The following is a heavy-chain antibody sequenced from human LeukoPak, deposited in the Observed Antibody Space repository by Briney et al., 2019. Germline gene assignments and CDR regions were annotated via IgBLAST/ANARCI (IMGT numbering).Heavy chain of an antibody. CDR1: GFTFSSYA. V-gene: IGHV3-23*01. CDR3: AKDYYDSSGYYATGCFDY. J-gene: IGHJ4*02. CDR2: ISGSGGST. D-gene: IGHD3-22*01. Sequence: GGSLRLSCAASGFTFSSYAMSWVRQAPGKGLEWVSAISGSGGSTYYADSVKGRFTISRDNSKNTLYLQMNSLRAEDTAVYYCAKDYYDSSGYYATGCFDYWGQGTLVTVSS.